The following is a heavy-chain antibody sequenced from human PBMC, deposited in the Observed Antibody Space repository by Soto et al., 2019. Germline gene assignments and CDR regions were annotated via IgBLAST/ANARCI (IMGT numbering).Heavy chain of an antibody. CDR2: ISDDGSDK. Sequence: QVQLVESGGGVVQPGRSLRLSCAASGFTFSSYGMHWVRQAPGKGLEWVAVISDDGSDKYYADSVKGRFNISRNNSKNTLYLQMNSLRAEDTSVYYCAKSRTHSSSSLFSFDPWGQGTLVTVSS. V-gene: IGHV3-30*18. CDR1: GFTFSSYG. CDR3: AKSRTHSSSSLFSFDP. J-gene: IGHJ5*02. D-gene: IGHD6-6*01.